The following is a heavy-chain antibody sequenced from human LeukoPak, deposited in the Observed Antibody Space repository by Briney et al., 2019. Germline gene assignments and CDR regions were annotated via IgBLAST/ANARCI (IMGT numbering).Heavy chain of an antibody. Sequence: SETLSITCTVSGGSISSGGYYWSWIRQHPGKGLEWIGYIYYSGSTYYNPSLKSRVTISVDTSKNQFSLKLSSVTAADTAVYYCARVGVGSLVLGFDPWGQGTLVTVSS. V-gene: IGHV4-31*03. D-gene: IGHD3-10*01. CDR3: ARVGVGSLVLGFDP. CDR1: GGSISSGGYY. J-gene: IGHJ5*02. CDR2: IYYSGST.